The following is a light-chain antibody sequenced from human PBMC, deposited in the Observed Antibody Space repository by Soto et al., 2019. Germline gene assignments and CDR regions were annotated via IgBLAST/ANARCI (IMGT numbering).Light chain of an antibody. Sequence: QSALTQPASVSGSPGQSITISCTGTSSDVGCYNYFSWYQQHPGKAPKLMIYDVSNRPSGVSNRFSGSKSGNTASLTISGLQAEDEADYYCSSYTSSSTPLFGGGTKLTVL. CDR2: DVS. V-gene: IGLV2-14*01. CDR1: SSDVGCYNY. J-gene: IGLJ2*01. CDR3: SSYTSSSTPL.